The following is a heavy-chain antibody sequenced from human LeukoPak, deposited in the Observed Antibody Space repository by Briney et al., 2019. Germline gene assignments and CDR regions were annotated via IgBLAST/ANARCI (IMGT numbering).Heavy chain of an antibody. Sequence: KPSETLSLTCAVYGGSFSGYYWSWIRQPPGKGLEWIGEINHSGSTNYNPSLKSRVTISVDTSKNQFSLKLSSVTAAGTTVYYCARGPDVNRAFDIWGQGTMVTVSS. CDR3: ARGPDVNRAFDI. J-gene: IGHJ3*02. CDR1: GGSFSGYY. V-gene: IGHV4-34*01. CDR2: INHSGST.